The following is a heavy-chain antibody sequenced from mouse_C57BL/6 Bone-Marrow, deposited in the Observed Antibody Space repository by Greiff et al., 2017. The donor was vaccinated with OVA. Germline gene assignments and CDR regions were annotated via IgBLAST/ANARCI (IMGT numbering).Heavy chain of an antibody. V-gene: IGHV1-47*01. Sequence: VQLVESGAELVKPGASVKMSCKASGYTFTTYPIEWMKQNHGKSLEWIGNFHPYNDDTKYNEKFKGKATLTVEKSSSTVYLELSRLTSDDSAVYYCARAYSNSYYYAMDYWGQGTSVTVSS. CDR3: ARAYSNSYYYAMDY. J-gene: IGHJ4*01. CDR2: FHPYNDDT. CDR1: GYTFTTYP. D-gene: IGHD2-5*01.